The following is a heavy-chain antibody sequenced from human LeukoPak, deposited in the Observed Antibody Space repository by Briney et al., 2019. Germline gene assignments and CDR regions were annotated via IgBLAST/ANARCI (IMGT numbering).Heavy chain of an antibody. CDR3: ARGDNHDFWSGYLYYFDY. V-gene: IGHV3-7*03. CDR2: IKQDGSEK. CDR1: GFTFSSYW. Sequence: GGSLRLSCAASGFTFSSYWMSWVRQAPGKGLEWVANIKQDGSEKYYVDSAKGRFTISRDNAKNSLYLQMNSLRAEDTAVYYCARGDNHDFWSGYLYYFDYWGQGTLVTVSS. J-gene: IGHJ4*02. D-gene: IGHD3-3*01.